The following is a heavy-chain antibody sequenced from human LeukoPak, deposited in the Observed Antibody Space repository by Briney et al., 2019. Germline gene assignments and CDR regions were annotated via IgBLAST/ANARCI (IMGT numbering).Heavy chain of an antibody. CDR2: IDPSDSYT. Sequence: PGESLRISCQGSGYRFNSYWISWVRQMPGKGLEWMGRIDPSDSYTNYSPSFQGHVTTSADKSISTVYLQWSSLKASDTAMYYCASSPGIAAAGHFDYWGQGTLVTVSS. J-gene: IGHJ4*02. CDR1: GYRFNSYW. V-gene: IGHV5-10-1*01. CDR3: ASSPGIAAAGHFDY. D-gene: IGHD6-13*01.